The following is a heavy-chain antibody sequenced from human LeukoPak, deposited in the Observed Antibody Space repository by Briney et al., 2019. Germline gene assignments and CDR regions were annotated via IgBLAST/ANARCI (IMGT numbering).Heavy chain of an antibody. V-gene: IGHV4-61*02. CDR1: GGSISSGSYY. CDR2: IYTSGST. CDR3: ARDRPGGSSLDY. Sequence: PSETLSLTCTVSGGSISSGSYYWSWSRQPGGKGLEWIGRIYTSGSTNYNPSLKSRVTISVETSKNQFSLNLSSVTAADTAVYYCARDRPGGSSLDYWGQGILVTVSS. D-gene: IGHD6-13*01. J-gene: IGHJ4*02.